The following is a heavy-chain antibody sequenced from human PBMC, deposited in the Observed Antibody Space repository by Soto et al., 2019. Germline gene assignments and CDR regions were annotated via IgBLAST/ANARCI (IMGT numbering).Heavy chain of an antibody. CDR2: IYPDDSDS. V-gene: IGHV5-51*01. D-gene: IGHD4-17*01. Sequence: PGESLKISCKGGGYKFTTYWIGWVRQMPGKGLEWMAIIYPDDSDSRYSPSFQGQVTISADKSISTAYLQWSSLKASDTAIYYCVATYGDYLDYWGQGTLVTVSS. CDR1: GYKFTTYW. CDR3: VATYGDYLDY. J-gene: IGHJ4*02.